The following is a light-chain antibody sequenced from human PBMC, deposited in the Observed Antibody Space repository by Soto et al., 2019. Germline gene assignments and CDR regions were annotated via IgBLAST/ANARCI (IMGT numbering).Light chain of an antibody. CDR3: QQLNVYPST. Sequence: DIQMTQSPSSLSASVGDRVTITCQASQDISNYLNWYQEKPGKAPKLLIYAASTLQTGVPSRFSGGGSGTDFTLTITSLQPEDFATYYCQQLNVYPSTFGGGTKVDI. CDR1: QDISNY. CDR2: AAS. V-gene: IGKV1-9*01. J-gene: IGKJ4*01.